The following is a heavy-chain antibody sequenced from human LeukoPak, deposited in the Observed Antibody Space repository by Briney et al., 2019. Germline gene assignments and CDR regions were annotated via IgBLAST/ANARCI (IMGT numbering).Heavy chain of an antibody. Sequence: PGGSLRLSCTASGFSFGDYAMSWVRQAPGKGLEWVGFIRSKAHGGTTENAASVKGRFTISRDDSKGIAYLQMNSLKTEDTGAYYCTRGRYYDSSAYRYWGQGTLVTVSS. V-gene: IGHV3-49*04. CDR2: IRSKAHGGTT. J-gene: IGHJ4*02. CDR1: GFSFGDYA. CDR3: TRGRYYDSSAYRY. D-gene: IGHD3-22*01.